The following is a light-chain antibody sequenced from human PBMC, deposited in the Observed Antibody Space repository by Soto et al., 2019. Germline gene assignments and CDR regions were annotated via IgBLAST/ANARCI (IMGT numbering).Light chain of an antibody. CDR3: QQYNNWTSGLST. Sequence: EIVMTQSPATLSASPGERATISCRASQSVSSNLAWYQQKPGQAPRLLIYGASTRATGIPARFSGSGSGTEFTLIISSMRSEDIAVYYCQQYNNWTSGLSTLGQGTKLEIK. CDR2: GAS. V-gene: IGKV3-15*01. CDR1: QSVSSN. J-gene: IGKJ2*02.